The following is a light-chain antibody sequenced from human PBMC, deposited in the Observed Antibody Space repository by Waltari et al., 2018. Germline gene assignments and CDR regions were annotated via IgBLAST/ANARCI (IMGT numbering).Light chain of an antibody. J-gene: IGLJ1*01. CDR1: NSDVGAYNY. V-gene: IGLV2-8*01. CDR3: SSYAHNNHFV. CDR2: EVT. Sequence: QSVLTQPPSATGSPGQSVTISCTGTNSDVGAYNYVSWYQQHPGKVPKLLIYEVTKRPSGCPDRFAGSKSGNTASLTVSGLQADDEADYYCSSYAHNNHFVFGTGTKVTVL.